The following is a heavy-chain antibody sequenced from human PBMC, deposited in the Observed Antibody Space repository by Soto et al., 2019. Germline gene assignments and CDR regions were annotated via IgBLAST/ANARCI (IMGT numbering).Heavy chain of an antibody. CDR2: ISYDGSNK. V-gene: IGHV3-30*18. D-gene: IGHD6-13*01. CDR3: AKAIAAPRGWFDP. Sequence: GGSLRLSCAASGFTFSSYGMHWVGQAPGKGLEWVAVISYDGSNKYYADSVKGRFTISRDNSKNTLYLQMNSLRAEDTAVYYCAKAIAAPRGWFDPWGQGTLVTVSS. CDR1: GFTFSSYG. J-gene: IGHJ5*02.